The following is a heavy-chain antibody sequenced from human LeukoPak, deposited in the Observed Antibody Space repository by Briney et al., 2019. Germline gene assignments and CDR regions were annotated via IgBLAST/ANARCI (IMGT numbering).Heavy chain of an antibody. CDR1: GFTVSSNY. Sequence: GGSLRLSCAASGFTVSSNYMSWVRQAPGKGLEWVSAISGSGGSTYYADSVKGRFTISRDNSKNTLYLQMNSLRAEDTAVYYCAKRPGYYDSSGYYSPWGQGTLVTVSS. V-gene: IGHV3-23*01. CDR2: ISGSGGST. CDR3: AKRPGYYDSSGYYSP. J-gene: IGHJ5*02. D-gene: IGHD3-22*01.